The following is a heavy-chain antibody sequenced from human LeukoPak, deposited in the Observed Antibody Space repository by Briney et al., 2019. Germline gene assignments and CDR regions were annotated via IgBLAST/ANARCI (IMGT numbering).Heavy chain of an antibody. CDR2: IYHSGTT. Sequence: PSETLSLTCTVSDYSITSGYYWGWIRQPPGEGMEWIGSIYHSGTTYYNPSLKSRVTISVDTSKNQFSLKLTAVTAADTAIYYCARKTIEAAGYFDYWGQGTLVTVSS. J-gene: IGHJ4*02. D-gene: IGHD6-13*01. CDR3: ARKTIEAAGYFDY. V-gene: IGHV4-38-2*02. CDR1: DYSITSGYY.